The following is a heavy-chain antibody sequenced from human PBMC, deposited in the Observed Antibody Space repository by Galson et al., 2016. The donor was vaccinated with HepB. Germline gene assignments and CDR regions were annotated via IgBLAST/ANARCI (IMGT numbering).Heavy chain of an antibody. CDR1: GFTFSNYA. Sequence: SLRLSCAASGFTFSNYAMSWVRQAPEKGLEWVSVISGSGDILYYADSVKGRFIISRDNSKDTMLLQMNSLRAEDTAIYYCAKGQRGGYCYSTSGPISPFDSWGPGTLVTVSS. CDR3: AKGQRGGYCYSTSGPISPFDS. D-gene: IGHD2-2*01. CDR2: ISGSGDIL. J-gene: IGHJ4*02. V-gene: IGHV3-23*01.